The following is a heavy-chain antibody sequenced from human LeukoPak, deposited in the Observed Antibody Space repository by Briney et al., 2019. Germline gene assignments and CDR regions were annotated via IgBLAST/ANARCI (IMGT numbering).Heavy chain of an antibody. CDR2: ISAYNGNT. V-gene: IGHV1-18*01. CDR1: GYTSTSYG. Sequence: ASVKVSCKASGYTSTSYGIGWVRQAPGQGLEWMGWISAYNGNTNYAQKLQGRVTMTTDTSTSTAYMELRSLRSDDTAVYYCARAWGAMVSPHYYYYGMDVWGQGTTVTVSS. CDR3: ARAWGAMVSPHYYYYGMDV. J-gene: IGHJ6*02. D-gene: IGHD5-18*01.